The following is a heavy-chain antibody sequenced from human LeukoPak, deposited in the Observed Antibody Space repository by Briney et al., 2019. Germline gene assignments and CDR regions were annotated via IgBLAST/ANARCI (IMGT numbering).Heavy chain of an antibody. V-gene: IGHV3-48*03. D-gene: IGHD3-10*01. CDR2: ISSSGRTK. CDR3: ARMVRGVSDAFDI. J-gene: IGHJ3*02. Sequence: GGSLRLSCAASGFTFSSYEMNWVRQAPGKGLEWVSYISSSGRTKYYADSVKGRFTIFRDNAKNSLYLQMNSLRDEDRAVYYCARMVRGVSDAFDIWGQGTRVTVSS. CDR1: GFTFSSYE.